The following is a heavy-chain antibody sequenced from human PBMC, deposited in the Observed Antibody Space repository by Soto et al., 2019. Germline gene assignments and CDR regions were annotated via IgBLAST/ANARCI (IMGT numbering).Heavy chain of an antibody. CDR3: ASPAVTYPYYYGMDV. J-gene: IGHJ6*02. V-gene: IGHV5-51*01. CDR2: IYPGDSDT. CDR1: GYSFTSYW. D-gene: IGHD2-15*01. Sequence: GESLKISCKGSGYSFTSYWIGWVRQMPGKGLEWMGIIYPGDSDTRYSPSFQGQVTISADKSISTAYLQWSSLKASDTAMYYCASPAVTYPYYYGMDVWGQGTTVTVSS.